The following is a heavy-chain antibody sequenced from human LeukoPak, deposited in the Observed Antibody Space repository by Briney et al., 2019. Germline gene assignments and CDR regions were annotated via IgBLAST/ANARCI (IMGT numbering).Heavy chain of an antibody. J-gene: IGHJ4*02. CDR3: AKDLSTSWYYFDY. CDR2: INSDGSST. Sequence: GGSLRLSCAASGFTFSTYWMHWVRQAPGKGLVWVSRINSDGSSTNYADSVEGRFTISRDNAKNTLYLQMNSLRAEDTAVYYCAKDLSTSWYYFDYWGQGTLVTVSS. V-gene: IGHV3-74*01. CDR1: GFTFSTYW. D-gene: IGHD6-13*01.